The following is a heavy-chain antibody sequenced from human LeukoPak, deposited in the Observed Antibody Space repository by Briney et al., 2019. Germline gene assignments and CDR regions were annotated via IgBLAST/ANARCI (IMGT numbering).Heavy chain of an antibody. J-gene: IGHJ4*02. V-gene: IGHV3-30-3*01. CDR3: ARDPQGIVEVVTAYYFDY. D-gene: IGHD2-15*01. CDR2: ISYDGSTK. CDR1: GFTFSNYP. Sequence: GGSLRLSCAASGFTFSNYPMHWVRQAPGKGLEWVAVISYDGSTKYYADSVQGRFTISRDNSKNTLFLQMNSLRAEDTAVYYCARDPQGIVEVVTAYYFDYWGLGTLVTVSS.